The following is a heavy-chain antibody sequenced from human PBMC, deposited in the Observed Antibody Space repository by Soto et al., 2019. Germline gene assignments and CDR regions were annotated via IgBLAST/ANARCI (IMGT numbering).Heavy chain of an antibody. CDR1: GFNFDNYG. CDR3: AKDRVGGTFYTPLGF. V-gene: IGHV3-30*18. CDR2: ITYDGSNK. J-gene: IGHJ4*02. Sequence: GGSLRLSCQASGFNFDNYGMHWVRQAPGKGLEWVAVITYDGSNKYYADSVKGRFTISRDNSKNTLSLHLNTLKPEDTAVYHCAKDRVGGTFYTPLGFRGQGTLVTVSS. D-gene: IGHD1-7*01.